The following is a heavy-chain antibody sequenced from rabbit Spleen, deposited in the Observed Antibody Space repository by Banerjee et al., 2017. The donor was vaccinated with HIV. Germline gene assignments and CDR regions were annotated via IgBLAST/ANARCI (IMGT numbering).Heavy chain of an antibody. CDR2: IYVGNRGST. CDR1: GFSFSSNW. V-gene: IGHV1S45*01. Sequence: LEESGGGLVKPGGTLTLTCTVSGFSFSSNWICWVRQAPGKGLEWIACIYVGNRGSTWYASWAKGRFTISKTSSTTVTLQMTSLTAADTATYFCARDTSSSFSSYGMDLRGPGTLVTVS. CDR3: ARDTSSSFSSYGMDL. J-gene: IGHJ6*01. D-gene: IGHD1-1*01.